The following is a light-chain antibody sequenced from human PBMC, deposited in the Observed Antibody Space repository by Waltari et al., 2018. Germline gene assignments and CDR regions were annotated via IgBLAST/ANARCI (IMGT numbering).Light chain of an antibody. CDR3: HVWHPDMDPGV. J-gene: IGLJ1*01. V-gene: IGLV3-21*04. CDR1: NMGRYS. Sequence: SYALTQPPSVSVAPGTTARITWGGDNMGRYSGHWYQQKPGQAPVLVIFYDSDRPSGIPERFSGSNSGNTATLTISSVEAGDEAKYYCHVWHPDMDPGVFGPGTEVSV. CDR2: YDS.